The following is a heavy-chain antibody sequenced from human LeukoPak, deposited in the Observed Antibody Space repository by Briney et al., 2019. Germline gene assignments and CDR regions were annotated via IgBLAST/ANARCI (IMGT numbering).Heavy chain of an antibody. CDR3: ARGIAMAYFDY. CDR2: IYHSGST. V-gene: IGHV4-59*01. D-gene: IGHD6-19*01. Sequence: SETLSLTCSVSGGSISIYYWSWIRQPPGKGLEWIGNIYHSGSTNYNPSLESRVTISVDTSKNQVSVKLSSVTAADTAVYYCARGIAMAYFDYWGQGTLVTVSS. CDR1: GGSISIYY. J-gene: IGHJ4*02.